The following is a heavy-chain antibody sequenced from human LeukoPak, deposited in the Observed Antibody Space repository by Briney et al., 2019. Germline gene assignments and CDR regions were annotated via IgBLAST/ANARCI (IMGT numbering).Heavy chain of an antibody. V-gene: IGHV3-30*02. D-gene: IGHD5-24*01. CDR3: ARDRDGWGTLDY. CDR1: GFTFSGSG. CDR2: IRYHGSDK. Sequence: QAGGSLRLSCAASGFTFSGSGMHWVRQAPGKGLEWVAFIRYHGSDKFYADSVKGRFTISRDNSKNTLYLQMNSLRAEDTAVYYCARDRDGWGTLDYWGQGTLVTVSS. J-gene: IGHJ4*02.